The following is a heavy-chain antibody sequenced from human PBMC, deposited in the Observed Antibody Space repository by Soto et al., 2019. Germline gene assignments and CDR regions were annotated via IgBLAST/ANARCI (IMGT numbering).Heavy chain of an antibody. V-gene: IGHV5-51*01. Sequence: GESLKISCQGSGYNFAGYWIAWVRQMPGKDLELMGIIYPSDSDTRYRPSFQGQVTISADKSISSAYLQWSSLRASDTAMYYCARGGVSTRTFDYWGQGTPVTVSS. D-gene: IGHD3-3*01. CDR2: IYPSDSDT. CDR3: ARGGVSTRTFDY. CDR1: GYNFAGYW. J-gene: IGHJ4*02.